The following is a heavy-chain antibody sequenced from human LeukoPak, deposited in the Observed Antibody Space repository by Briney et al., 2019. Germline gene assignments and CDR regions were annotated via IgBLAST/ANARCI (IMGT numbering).Heavy chain of an antibody. CDR2: IDADGSSA. D-gene: IGHD4-17*01. Sequence: PGGSLRLSCAASGFTFSSYEMNWVRQAPGKGLVWVSRIDADGSSATYADSVKGRFTISRDNAKNTVYLQMNSLRVEDTGVYYCASALTTVTPHFHYWGQGTLVTVSS. V-gene: IGHV3-74*01. J-gene: IGHJ4*02. CDR1: GFTFSSYE. CDR3: ASALTTVTPHFHY.